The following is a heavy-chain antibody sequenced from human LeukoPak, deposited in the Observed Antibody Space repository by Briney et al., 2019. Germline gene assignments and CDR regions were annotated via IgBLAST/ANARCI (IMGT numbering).Heavy chain of an antibody. V-gene: IGHV1-2*02. CDR1: GYTFTGYY. J-gene: IGHJ4*02. Sequence: ASVKVSCKASGYTFTGYYMHWVRQAPGQGLEWMGWINPNSGGTSYAQKFQGRVTMTRDTSISTAYMELSRLRSDDTAVYYCARDKSQQWLTSLILDYWGQGTLVTVSS. CDR2: INPNSGGT. CDR3: ARDKSQQWLTSLILDY. D-gene: IGHD6-19*01.